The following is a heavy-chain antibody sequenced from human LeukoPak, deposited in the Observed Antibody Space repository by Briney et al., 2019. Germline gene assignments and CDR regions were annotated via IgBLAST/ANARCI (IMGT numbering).Heavy chain of an antibody. CDR1: GFTFSSYA. CDR2: ITSNGGST. J-gene: IGHJ5*02. V-gene: IGHV3-64*01. D-gene: IGHD3-3*02. Sequence: GGSLRLSCAASGFTFSSYAMHWVRQAPGKGLEYVSAITSNGGSTYYANSVKGRFTISRDNSKNTLYLQMGSLRAEDMAVYYCARSIFGVVNWFDPWGQGTLVTVSS. CDR3: ARSIFGVVNWFDP.